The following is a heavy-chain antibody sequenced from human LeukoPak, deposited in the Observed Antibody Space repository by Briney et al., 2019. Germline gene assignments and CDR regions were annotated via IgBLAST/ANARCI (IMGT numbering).Heavy chain of an antibody. D-gene: IGHD2/OR15-2a*01. CDR3: ARDLLGGADFDY. CDR2: IIPIFGTA. CDR1: GGTFSSYA. V-gene: IGHV1-69*06. J-gene: IGHJ4*02. Sequence: ASVKVSCKASGGTFSSYAISWVRQAPGQGLEWMGGIIPIFGTANYAQKFQGRVTITADKSTSTAYMELSSLRSEDTAVYYCARDLLGGADFDYWGQGTLVTVSS.